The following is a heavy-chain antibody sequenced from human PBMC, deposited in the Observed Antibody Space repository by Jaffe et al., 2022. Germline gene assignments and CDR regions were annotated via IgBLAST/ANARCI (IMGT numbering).Heavy chain of an antibody. D-gene: IGHD2-15*01. CDR3: ARAYCSGGSCYTTRYYEFDY. J-gene: IGHJ4*02. CDR1: GGSISSSSYY. CDR2: IYYSGST. Sequence: QLQLQESGPGLVKPSETLSLTCTVSGGSISSSSYYWGWIRQPPGKGLEWIGSIYYSGSTYYNPSLKSRVTISVDTSKNQFSLKLSSVTAADTAVYYCARAYCSGGSCYTTRYYEFDYWGQGTLVTVSS. V-gene: IGHV4-39*01.